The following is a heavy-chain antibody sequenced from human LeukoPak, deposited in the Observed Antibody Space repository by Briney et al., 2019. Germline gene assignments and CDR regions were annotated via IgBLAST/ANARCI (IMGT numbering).Heavy chain of an antibody. CDR3: AKHQDKGFDY. J-gene: IGHJ4*02. Sequence: GGSLRLSCAASGFTFASYAMSWVRQAPGKGLEWVSIISGSGGSTYYVDSVKGRFTNSRDNSKNTLYLQMNSLRAEDTAVYYCAKHQDKGFDYWGQGTLVTVSS. CDR2: ISGSGGST. CDR1: GFTFASYA. V-gene: IGHV3-23*01.